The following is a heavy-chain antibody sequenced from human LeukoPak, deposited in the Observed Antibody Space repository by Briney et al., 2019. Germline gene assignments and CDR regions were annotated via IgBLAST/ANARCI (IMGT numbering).Heavy chain of an antibody. D-gene: IGHD3-3*01. Sequence: PGGSLRLSCAASGFTFSSYAMSWVRQAPGKGLEWVSAISGSGGSTYYADSVKGRFTISRDNSKNTLYLQMNSLRAEDTAVYYCANNPYDFWSGYWAFDIWGQGTMVTVSS. V-gene: IGHV3-23*01. CDR1: GFTFSSYA. J-gene: IGHJ3*02. CDR3: ANNPYDFWSGYWAFDI. CDR2: ISGSGGST.